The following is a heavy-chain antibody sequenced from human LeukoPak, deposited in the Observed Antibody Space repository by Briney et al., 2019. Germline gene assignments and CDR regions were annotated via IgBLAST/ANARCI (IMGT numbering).Heavy chain of an antibody. J-gene: IGHJ4*02. CDR1: GFTFSSYA. Sequence: GGSLRLSCAASGFTFSSYAMSWVRQAPGEGLEWVSAINGSGGSTYYEDSVKARFTIARDNSKITLYMQMNSLRAEDAAVYYCAKVYDSSGYLFDYWGQGTLVTASS. D-gene: IGHD3-22*01. V-gene: IGHV3-23*01. CDR3: AKVYDSSGYLFDY. CDR2: INGSGGST.